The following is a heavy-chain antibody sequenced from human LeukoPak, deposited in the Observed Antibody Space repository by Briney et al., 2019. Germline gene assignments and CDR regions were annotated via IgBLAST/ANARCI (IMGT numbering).Heavy chain of an antibody. D-gene: IGHD6-13*01. CDR3: ARDIAAAGSDDY. V-gene: IGHV3-74*01. CDR1: GFTVSSNY. Sequence: GGSLRLSCAASGFTVSSNYMSWVRQAPGKGLVWVSRINTDGSSTSYADSVKGRFTISRDNAKNTLYLQMNSLRAEDTAVYYCARDIAAAGSDDYWGQGTLVTVSS. J-gene: IGHJ4*02. CDR2: INTDGSST.